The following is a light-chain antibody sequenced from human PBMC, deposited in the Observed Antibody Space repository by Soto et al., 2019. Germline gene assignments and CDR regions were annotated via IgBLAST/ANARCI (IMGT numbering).Light chain of an antibody. CDR1: QSVSSN. J-gene: IGKJ1*01. CDR2: AAS. CDR3: QQYNNWPRT. V-gene: IGKV3-15*01. Sequence: ETVMTQSPATLSVSPGERATLSCRASQSVSSNFAWYQQKPGQAPRLLIYAASTRATDIPARFSGSGSGTEFTLTITNLQSGDLAVYYCQQYNNWPRTFGQGTKVEIK.